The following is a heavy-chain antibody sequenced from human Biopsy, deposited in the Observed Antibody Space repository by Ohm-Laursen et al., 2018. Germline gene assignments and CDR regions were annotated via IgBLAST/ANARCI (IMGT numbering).Heavy chain of an antibody. CDR3: ARDYDTSGYYYVS. J-gene: IGHJ5*02. CDR1: GGSISNNNYY. V-gene: IGHV4-39*01. CDR2: IFYRGST. D-gene: IGHD3-22*01. Sequence: TLSLTSTASGGSISNNNYYWGWIRQPPGKGLEWIGSIFYRGSTHYKPSLKSRVNISVDTSKNQFSLKLNSVTAADTAVYYGARDYDTSGYYYVSWGQGTLVTVSS.